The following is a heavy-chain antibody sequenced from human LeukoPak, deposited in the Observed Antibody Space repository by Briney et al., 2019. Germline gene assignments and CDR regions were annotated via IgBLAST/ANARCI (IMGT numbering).Heavy chain of an antibody. J-gene: IGHJ5*02. Sequence: PSETLSLTCTVSGGSISSYYWSWIRQPAGKGLEWIGRIYTSGSTNYNPSLKSRVTMSVDTSKNQFSLKLSSVTDADTAVYYCARHYTKGHTIFGVVTFDPWGQGTLVTVSS. CDR1: GGSISSYY. CDR3: ARHYTKGHTIFGVVTFDP. V-gene: IGHV4-4*07. D-gene: IGHD3-3*01. CDR2: IYTSGST.